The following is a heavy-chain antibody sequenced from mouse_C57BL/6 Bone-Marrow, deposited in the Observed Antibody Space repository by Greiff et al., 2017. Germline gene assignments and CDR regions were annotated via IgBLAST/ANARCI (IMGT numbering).Heavy chain of an antibody. J-gene: IGHJ2*01. Sequence: QVQLQQPGTELVKPGASVKLSCKASGYTFTSYWMHWVKQRPGQGLEWIGNINPSNGGTNYNEKFKSKATLTVDKSSSTAYMQLSSLTSEDSAVYYFARLSTTVVAPFDYWGQGTTLTVSS. CDR3: ARLSTTVVAPFDY. CDR2: INPSNGGT. CDR1: GYTFTSYW. D-gene: IGHD1-1*01. V-gene: IGHV1-53*01.